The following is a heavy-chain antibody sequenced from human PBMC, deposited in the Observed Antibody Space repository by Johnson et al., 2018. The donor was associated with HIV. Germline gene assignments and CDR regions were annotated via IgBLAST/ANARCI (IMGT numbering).Heavy chain of an antibody. V-gene: IGHV3-30*18. Sequence: QEQLVESGGGVVQPGRSLRLSCAASGFTFSYYGIHWVRQAPGKGLEWVAVISYDGTNKYYADSVKGRFTISRDNSKNTLYLQMNSLRAEDTAVYYCAKRYSGSLRDTFDIWGQGTMVTVSS. J-gene: IGHJ3*02. CDR1: GFTFSYYG. CDR2: ISYDGTNK. D-gene: IGHD1-26*01. CDR3: AKRYSGSLRDTFDI.